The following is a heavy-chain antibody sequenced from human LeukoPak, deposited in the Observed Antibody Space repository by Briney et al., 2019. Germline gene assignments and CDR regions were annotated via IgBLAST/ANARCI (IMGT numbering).Heavy chain of an antibody. CDR2: MKGDGSHI. CDR3: ASDLVVVTKHDAFEI. CDR1: GFTLDNFW. J-gene: IGHJ3*02. Sequence: SGGSLRHSCSASGFTLDNFWMRWLGQAPGREVHGVASMKGDGSHIYYVHAVKGRFTISPDNARKSLYLQMNSLKAEEPAGYYFASDLVVVTKHDAFEIWGEGRMIIVSS. V-gene: IGHV3-7*01. D-gene: IGHD3-22*01.